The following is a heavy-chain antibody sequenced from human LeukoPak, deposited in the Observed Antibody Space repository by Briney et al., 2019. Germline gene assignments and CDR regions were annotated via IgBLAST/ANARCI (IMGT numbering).Heavy chain of an antibody. D-gene: IGHD6-13*01. Sequence: TLSXTCTVSGGSISSYYWSWIRQPPGMGLEWIGYIYYSGSTNYNPSLKSRVTISVDTSKNQFSLKLSSVTAADTAVYYCARTSSWGNNWFDPWGQGTLVTVSS. CDR1: GGSISSYY. J-gene: IGHJ5*02. CDR3: ARTSSWGNNWFDP. CDR2: IYYSGST. V-gene: IGHV4-59*01.